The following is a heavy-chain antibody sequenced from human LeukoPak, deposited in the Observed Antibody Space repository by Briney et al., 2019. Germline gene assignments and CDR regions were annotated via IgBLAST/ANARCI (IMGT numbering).Heavy chain of an antibody. CDR2: TRYDGSNK. D-gene: IGHD3-10*01. V-gene: IGHV3-30*02. Sequence: GGSLRLSCAASGFTFSSYGMHWVRQAPGKGLEWVAFTRYDGSNKYYADSVKGRFTISRDNSKNTLYLQMNSLRAEDTAVYYCAKDRGHYGSGSFLFDYWGQGTLVTVSS. J-gene: IGHJ4*02. CDR1: GFTFSSYG. CDR3: AKDRGHYGSGSFLFDY.